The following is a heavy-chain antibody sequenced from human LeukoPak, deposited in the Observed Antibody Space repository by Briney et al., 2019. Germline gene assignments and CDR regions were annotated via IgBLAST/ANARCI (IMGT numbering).Heavy chain of an antibody. CDR2: ISGSGGST. J-gene: IGHJ4*02. D-gene: IGHD2-21*01. V-gene: IGHV3-23*01. CDR3: AKGKKDHRGVVIADPGY. Sequence: PGGSLRLSCAASGFTFSSYAMSWVRQAPGKGLEWVSAISGSGGSTYYADSVKGRFTISRDNSKNTLYLQMNSLRAEDTAVYYCAKGKKDHRGVVIADPGYWGQGTLVTVSS. CDR1: GFTFSSYA.